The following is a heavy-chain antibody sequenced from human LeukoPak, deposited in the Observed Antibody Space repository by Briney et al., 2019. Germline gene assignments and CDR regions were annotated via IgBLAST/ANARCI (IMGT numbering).Heavy chain of an antibody. J-gene: IGHJ4*02. CDR1: GFTFDDYA. V-gene: IGHV3-43D*03. D-gene: IGHD1-26*01. Sequence: GGSLRLSCAASGFTFDDYAMHWVRQAPGKGLEWVSLISWDGGSTYYADSVKGRFTISRDNSKNFLYLQMNSLRAEDTALYYCAKDAYSGSSPTCFDYWGQGTLVTVSS. CDR2: ISWDGGST. CDR3: AKDAYSGSSPTCFDY.